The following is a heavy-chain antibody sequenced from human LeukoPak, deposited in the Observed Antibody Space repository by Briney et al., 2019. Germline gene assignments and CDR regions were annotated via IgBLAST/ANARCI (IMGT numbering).Heavy chain of an antibody. Sequence: GGSLRLSCAASGFTFDDYAMHWVRQAPGKGLEWVSGISWNSGSIGYADSVKGRFTISRDNAKNSLYLQMNSLRAEDTALYYCAKDRSKVVLWFGELSFDAFDIWGQGTMVTVSS. V-gene: IGHV3-9*01. CDR2: ISWNSGSI. CDR3: AKDRSKVVLWFGELSFDAFDI. J-gene: IGHJ3*02. CDR1: GFTFDDYA. D-gene: IGHD3-10*01.